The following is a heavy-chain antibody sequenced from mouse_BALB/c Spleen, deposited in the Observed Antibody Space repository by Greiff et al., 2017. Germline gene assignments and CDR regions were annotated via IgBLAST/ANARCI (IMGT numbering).Heavy chain of an antibody. Sequence: EADGGLVQPKGSLKLSCAASGFTFNTYAMNWVRQAPGKGLEWVARIRSKSNNYATYYADSVKDRFTISRDDSQSMLYLQMNNLKTEDTAMYYCVRRDLDYWGQGTTLTVSS. V-gene: IGHV10-1*02. CDR1: GFTFNTYA. CDR3: VRRDLDY. J-gene: IGHJ2*01. CDR2: IRSKSNNYAT.